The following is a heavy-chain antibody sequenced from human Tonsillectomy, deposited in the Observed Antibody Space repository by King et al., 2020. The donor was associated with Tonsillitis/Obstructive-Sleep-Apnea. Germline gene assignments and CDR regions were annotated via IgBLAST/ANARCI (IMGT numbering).Heavy chain of an antibody. CDR2: INPNSGDT. V-gene: IGHV1-2*02. CDR1: GYTFTGYY. Sequence: VQLVQSGAEVKKPGASVKVSCKASGYTFTGYYMHWVRQAPGQGLEWMGWINPNSGDTNYAQKFQGRVTMTWDTSISTAYMEVSRLRSDDTAVYYCARDLRGYSYGADSYYFDYWGQGTLVTVSS. D-gene: IGHD5-18*01. CDR3: ARDLRGYSYGADSYYFDY. J-gene: IGHJ4*02.